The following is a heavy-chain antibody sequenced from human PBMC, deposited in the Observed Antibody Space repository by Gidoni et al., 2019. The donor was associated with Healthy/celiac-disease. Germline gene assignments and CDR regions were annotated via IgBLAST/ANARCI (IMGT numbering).Heavy chain of an antibody. D-gene: IGHD3-22*01. J-gene: IGHJ4*02. V-gene: IGHV3-21*01. CDR3: ARDAVYDSSGPQFDY. CDR2: ISSSSSYI. Sequence: VQLVESGGGLVKPGGALRLSCAASGITSSSYSLNWGRQAPGKVLEWVSSISSSSSYIYYADSVKGRFTISRDNAKNSLYLQMNSLRAEDTAVYYCARDAVYDSSGPQFDYWGQGTLVTVSS. CDR1: GITSSSYS.